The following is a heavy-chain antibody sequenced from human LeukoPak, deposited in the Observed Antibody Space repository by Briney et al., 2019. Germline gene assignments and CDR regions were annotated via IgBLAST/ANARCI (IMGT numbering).Heavy chain of an antibody. CDR2: MNPNSGNT. V-gene: IGHV1-8*01. D-gene: IGHD2-8*01. CDR3: ARAGDIVLMVYAVDPYYFDY. CDR1: GYTFTSYD. Sequence: APVKVSCKASGYTFTSYDINWVRQATGQGLEWMGWMNPNSGNTGYAQKFQGRVTMTRNTSISTAYMELSSLRSEDTAVYYCARAGDIVLMVYAVDPYYFDYWGQGTLVTVSS. J-gene: IGHJ4*02.